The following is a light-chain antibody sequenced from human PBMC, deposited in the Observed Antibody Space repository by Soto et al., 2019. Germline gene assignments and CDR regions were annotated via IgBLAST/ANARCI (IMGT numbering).Light chain of an antibody. J-gene: IGKJ3*01. CDR2: GAS. Sequence: EIVLTQSPGTLSLSPGERATVSCRARQSVSSSYLAWYQQKPGQAPRLLIYGASSRAIGIPDRFSGSGSGTDFTLTISSLEPEDFAVYYCQQRSNWPPETTFGPGTKVDIK. CDR1: QSVSSSY. V-gene: IGKV3D-20*02. CDR3: QQRSNWPPETT.